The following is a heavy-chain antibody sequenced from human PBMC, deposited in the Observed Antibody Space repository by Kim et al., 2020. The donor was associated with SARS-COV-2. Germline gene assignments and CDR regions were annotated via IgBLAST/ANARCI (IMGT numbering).Heavy chain of an antibody. CDR2: IHYRGNT. Sequence: SETLSLTCTVSGDSISRDRNYLGWIRQPPRKSQQWIGSIHYRGNTYYNPSLKSRVTISVDTSKNQFSLKMRSVTAADTAVYYCARLVSENSAVEYWGQGT. CDR1: GDSISRDRNY. J-gene: IGHJ4*02. V-gene: IGHV4-39*01. CDR3: ARLVSENSAVEY.